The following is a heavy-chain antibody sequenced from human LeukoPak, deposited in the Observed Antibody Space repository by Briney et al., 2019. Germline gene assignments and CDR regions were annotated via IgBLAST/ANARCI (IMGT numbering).Heavy chain of an antibody. CDR2: INDIGHT. V-gene: IGHV4-34*01. J-gene: IGHJ6*03. Sequence: SETLSLTCAVNGESFNGFYWTWIRQSPGKGLERIGEINDIGHTNYNASLKSRVTISLDTSQKQFSLELTSVTAADTAVYYCARGEGNDYVWGSFYYYLDVWGKGTAVTVSS. CDR1: GESFNGFY. D-gene: IGHD3-16*01. CDR3: ARGEGNDYVWGSFYYYLDV.